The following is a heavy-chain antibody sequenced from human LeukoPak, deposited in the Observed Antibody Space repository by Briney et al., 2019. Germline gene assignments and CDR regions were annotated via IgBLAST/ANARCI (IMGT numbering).Heavy chain of an antibody. D-gene: IGHD2-15*01. CDR1: GGTFSSYA. V-gene: IGHV1-69*01. Sequence: SVKVSCKASGGTFSSYAISWVRQAPGQGLEWMGGIIPIFDTANYAQKFQGRVTITADESTSTAYMELSRLRSDDTAVYYCARVGYCSGGSCRNWFDPWGQGTLVTVSS. CDR3: ARVGYCSGGSCRNWFDP. J-gene: IGHJ5*02. CDR2: IIPIFDTA.